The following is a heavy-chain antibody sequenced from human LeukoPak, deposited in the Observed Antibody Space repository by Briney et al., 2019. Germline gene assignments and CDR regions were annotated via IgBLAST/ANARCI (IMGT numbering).Heavy chain of an antibody. J-gene: IGHJ4*02. D-gene: IGHD6-19*01. CDR2: MNPNSGNT. CDR1: GYTFTSYD. Sequence: ASVKVSCKASGYTFTSYDINWLRQATGQGPEWMGWMNPNSGNTGYAQKFQGRVTITRNTSISTAYMELSSLRSEDTAVYYCARGWGRRAVAPSYWGQGTLVTVSS. CDR3: ARGWGRRAVAPSY. V-gene: IGHV1-8*03.